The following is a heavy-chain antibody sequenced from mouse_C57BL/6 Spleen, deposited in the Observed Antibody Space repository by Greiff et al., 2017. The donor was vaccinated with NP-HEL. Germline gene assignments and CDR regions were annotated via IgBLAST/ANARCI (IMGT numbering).Heavy chain of an antibody. D-gene: IGHD3-1*01. CDR1: GYSITSGYD. Sequence: ESGPGMVKPSQSLSLTCTVTGYSITSGYDWHWIRHFPGNKLEWMGYISYSGSTNYNPSLKSRISITHDTSKNHFFLKLNSVTTEDTATYYCARGATEYYFDYWGQGTTLTVSS. CDR2: ISYSGST. J-gene: IGHJ2*01. CDR3: ARGATEYYFDY. V-gene: IGHV3-1*01.